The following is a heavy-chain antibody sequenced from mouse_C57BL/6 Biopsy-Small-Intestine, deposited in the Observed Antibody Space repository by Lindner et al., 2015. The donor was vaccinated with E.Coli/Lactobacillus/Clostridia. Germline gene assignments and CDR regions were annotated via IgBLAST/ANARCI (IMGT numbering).Heavy chain of an antibody. J-gene: IGHJ3*01. CDR3: VRGSATAAEYFQH. CDR2: INPHTGGT. V-gene: IGHV1-19*01. CDR1: GYTFTDYY. D-gene: IGHD5-2*01. Sequence: SVKVSCKASGYTFTDYYLHWVRQAPGQGLDWMGWINPHTGGTNYAQKFKGTVTMTSDTSISTAYMDLSRLASDDTAVYYCVRGSATAAEYFQHWGQGTLVTVS.